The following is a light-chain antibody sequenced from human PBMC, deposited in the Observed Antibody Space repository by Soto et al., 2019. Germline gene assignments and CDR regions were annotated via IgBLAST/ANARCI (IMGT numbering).Light chain of an antibody. V-gene: IGKV1D-12*01. CDR2: AAS. CDR1: QDISGW. Sequence: DIQMTQSPSSVSASVGDRVTITCRAGQDISGWLAWYQQKPGTTPKLLIYAASRLQSGVPSRFSVNGSGTDFSRTINSLQPDDHATYYCQQAHTSPWTFGQGTKVEIK. CDR3: QQAHTSPWT. J-gene: IGKJ1*01.